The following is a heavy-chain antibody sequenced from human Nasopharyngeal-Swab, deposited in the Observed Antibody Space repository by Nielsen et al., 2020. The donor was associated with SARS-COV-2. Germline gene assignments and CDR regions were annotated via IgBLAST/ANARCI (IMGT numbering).Heavy chain of an antibody. CDR1: GYTFTDYY. V-gene: IGHV1-2*02. CDR2: INPYSGDT. Sequence: ASVKVSCKTSGYTFTDYYIHWVRQVPGQGLEWVRCINPYSGDTKYAQKFQGRVTVTRDTSRSTAYIELSRLRSDDTAVYYCARDYYDNYDSDYWGQGTLVTVSS. J-gene: IGHJ4*02. CDR3: ARDYYDNYDSDY. D-gene: IGHD3-22*01.